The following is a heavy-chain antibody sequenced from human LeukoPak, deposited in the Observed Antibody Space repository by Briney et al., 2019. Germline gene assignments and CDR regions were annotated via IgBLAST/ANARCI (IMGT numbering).Heavy chain of an antibody. CDR3: ARTKGLIKYYFDY. CDR2: IYSGGST. J-gene: IGHJ4*02. Sequence: PGGSLRLSCAASGFTVSSNSMSWVRQAPGKGLEWVSFIYSGGSTYYADSVKGRFTISRDDSKNTLYLQMNRLRAEDTAVYYCARTKGLIKYYFDYWGQGTLVTVSS. D-gene: IGHD3/OR15-3a*01. CDR1: GFTVSSNS. V-gene: IGHV3-53*01.